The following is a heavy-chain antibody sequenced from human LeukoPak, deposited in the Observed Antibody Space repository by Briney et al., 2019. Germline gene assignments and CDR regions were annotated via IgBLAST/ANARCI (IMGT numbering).Heavy chain of an antibody. J-gene: IGHJ6*02. Sequence: GASVKVSCKASGYTFTSYDINWVRQATGQGLEWMGWMNPNSGNTGYAQKFQGRVTMTRNTSISTAYMELSSLRSEDTAVYYCARGPPRYYYGSGSFYGMDVWGQGTTVTASS. CDR3: ARGPPRYYYGSGSFYGMDV. CDR1: GYTFTSYD. D-gene: IGHD3-10*01. CDR2: MNPNSGNT. V-gene: IGHV1-8*01.